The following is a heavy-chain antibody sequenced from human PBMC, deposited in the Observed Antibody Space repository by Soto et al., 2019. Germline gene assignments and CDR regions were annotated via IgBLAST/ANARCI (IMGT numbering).Heavy chain of an antibody. J-gene: IGHJ3*02. Sequence: GGSLRLSCAASGFTFSSYAMSWVRQAPGKGLEWVSAISGSGGSTYYADSVKDRFTIFRDNSKNTLYLQMNSLRAEDTAVYYCAKDREAVAATPANDAFDIWGQGTMVTVSS. CDR3: AKDREAVAATPANDAFDI. V-gene: IGHV3-23*01. D-gene: IGHD6-19*01. CDR2: ISGSGGST. CDR1: GFTFSSYA.